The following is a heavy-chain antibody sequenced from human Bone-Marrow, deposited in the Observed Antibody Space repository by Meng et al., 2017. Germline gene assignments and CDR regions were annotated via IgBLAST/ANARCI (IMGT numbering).Heavy chain of an antibody. V-gene: IGHV3-30*14. J-gene: IGHJ4*02. D-gene: IGHD6-19*01. CDR2: LRHDGSFK. CDR3: TRELGGSGWIDY. Sequence: SCKASGGTFSSYAMHWVRQTPDKGLEWVSFLRHDGSFKTYADSVKGRFTISRDNSKNTLYLQMNSLRAEDTAVYYCTRELGGSGWIDYWGQGTLVTVSS. CDR1: GGTFSSYA.